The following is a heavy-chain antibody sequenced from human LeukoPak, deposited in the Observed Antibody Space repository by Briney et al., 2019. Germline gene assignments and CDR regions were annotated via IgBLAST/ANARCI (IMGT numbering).Heavy chain of an antibody. V-gene: IGHV4-59*01. D-gene: IGHD4-17*01. CDR1: GASMRTYY. CDR2: ISDTGST. Sequence: SETLSLTCSVSGASMRTYYWGWVRQTPGKGLEFIGYISDTGSTNYNPSLKSRVTISVDTSKSLFSLRLTSATAADTAVYYCARVGDSGDFVGAFDVWGQGTLVTVSS. J-gene: IGHJ3*01. CDR3: ARVGDSGDFVGAFDV.